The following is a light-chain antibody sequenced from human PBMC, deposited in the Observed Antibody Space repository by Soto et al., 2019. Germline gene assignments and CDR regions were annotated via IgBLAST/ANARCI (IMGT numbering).Light chain of an antibody. CDR2: GAS. J-gene: IGKJ4*01. V-gene: IGKV3-15*01. Sequence: EIEMTPSPAPLSVSPGESAPLSCRASQSVNINLAWYQQKPGQAPRLLIQGASTRATGTPARFSGSGSGTEFTLTISSLQSEDFAVYYCQQYINCPLTFGGGTKVDI. CDR3: QQYINCPLT. CDR1: QSVNIN.